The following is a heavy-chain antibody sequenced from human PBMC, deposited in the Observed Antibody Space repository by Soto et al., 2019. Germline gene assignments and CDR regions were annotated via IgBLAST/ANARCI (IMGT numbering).Heavy chain of an antibody. CDR3: ARVGGVGAPPGADY. Sequence: QGQLVQSGAEVKRPGSSGKVSCKASGGIFSPYAISWLRQAPGQGLEWMGAVIPVLGQAYYAQALQDRVTITADESTRTAYMELSSLTSKDTAVYFCARVGGVGAPPGADYWGQGTLVTVSS. V-gene: IGHV1-69*01. CDR1: GGIFSPYA. CDR2: VIPVLGQA. D-gene: IGHD1-26*01. J-gene: IGHJ4*02.